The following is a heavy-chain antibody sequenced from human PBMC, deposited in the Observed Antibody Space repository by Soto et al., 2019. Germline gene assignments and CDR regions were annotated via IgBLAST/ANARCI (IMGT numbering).Heavy chain of an antibody. J-gene: IGHJ4*02. D-gene: IGHD3-10*01. Sequence: SETLSLTCTVSGGSISSSSYYWGWIRQPPGKGLEWIGSIYYSGSTYYNPSLKSRVTISVDTSKNQFSLKLSSVTAADTAVYYCARHGYYYGSGSSDYWGQGTLGTVSS. CDR3: ARHGYYYGSGSSDY. CDR1: GGSISSSSYY. CDR2: IYYSGST. V-gene: IGHV4-39*01.